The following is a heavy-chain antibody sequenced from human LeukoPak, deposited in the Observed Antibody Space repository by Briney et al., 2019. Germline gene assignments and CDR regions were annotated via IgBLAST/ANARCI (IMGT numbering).Heavy chain of an antibody. J-gene: IGHJ4*02. CDR1: GFTFSSYG. D-gene: IGHD2-2*01. Sequence: PGGSLRLSCAASGFTFSSYGMHWVRQAPGKGLEWVAIIWYDGLNTYYVDSVKGRFTISRDNSKNTLYLQMNSLRDEDTAVYYCARDRGRSISCPDYWGRGTLVTVSS. CDR2: IWYDGLNT. V-gene: IGHV3-33*01. CDR3: ARDRGRSISCPDY.